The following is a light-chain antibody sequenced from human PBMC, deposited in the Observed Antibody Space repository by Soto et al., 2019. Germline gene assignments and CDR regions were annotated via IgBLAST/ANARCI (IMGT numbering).Light chain of an antibody. J-gene: IGKJ5*01. V-gene: IGKV3-11*01. CDR1: QSVSSN. CDR3: QQRNNWPRLT. CDR2: GAS. Sequence: EMVMTQSPATLSVSPGEVATLSCSASQSVSSNLAWYQHKPGQAPRLLIYGASNRATGIPARFSGSGSGTDFTLTISSLEPEDFAVYYCQQRNNWPRLTFGQGTRLEIK.